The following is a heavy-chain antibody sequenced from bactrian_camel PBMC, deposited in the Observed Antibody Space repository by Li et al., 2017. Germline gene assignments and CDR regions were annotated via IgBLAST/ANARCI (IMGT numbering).Heavy chain of an antibody. CDR2: ITRIDGGT. D-gene: IGHD1*01. J-gene: IGHJ6*01. V-gene: IGHV3S60*01. CDR1: GKTNVLNC. CDR3: AASPSYCRWIQVWREADFRH. Sequence: VQLVESGGGLVQPGWSLKLSCAATGKTNVLNCMGWFRQAPGKEREGVAVITRIDGGTAYADSVKGRAIISRDKSRMTWSLQMNNLKPEDTAMYYCAASPSYCRWIQVWREADFRHWGQGTQVTVS.